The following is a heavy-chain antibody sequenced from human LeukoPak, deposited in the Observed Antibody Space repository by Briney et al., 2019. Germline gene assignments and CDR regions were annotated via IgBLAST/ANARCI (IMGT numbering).Heavy chain of an antibody. CDR2: ISGSGGST. J-gene: IGHJ4*02. CDR3: AKVYSSSSRGFDY. V-gene: IGHV3-23*01. Sequence: GGSLRLSCSASGFTFSSYAMSWVRQAPGKGLEWVSAISGSGGSTYYADSVKGRFTISRDNSKNTLYLQMNSRRAEDTAVYYGAKVYSSSSRGFDYWGQGTLVTVSS. D-gene: IGHD6-6*01. CDR1: GFTFSSYA.